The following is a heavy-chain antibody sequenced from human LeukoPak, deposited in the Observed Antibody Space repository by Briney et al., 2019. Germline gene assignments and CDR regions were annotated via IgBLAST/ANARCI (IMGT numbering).Heavy chain of an antibody. V-gene: IGHV1-46*03. D-gene: IGHD5-24*01. Sequence: ASVKVSCKVSGYTLTELSMHWVRQAPGQGLEWMGIINPSGGSTSYAQKFQGRVTMTRDTSTSTVYMELSSLRSEDTAVYYCARDLKRWLQSDAFDIWGQGTMVTVSS. CDR2: INPSGGST. CDR1: GYTLTELS. CDR3: ARDLKRWLQSDAFDI. J-gene: IGHJ3*02.